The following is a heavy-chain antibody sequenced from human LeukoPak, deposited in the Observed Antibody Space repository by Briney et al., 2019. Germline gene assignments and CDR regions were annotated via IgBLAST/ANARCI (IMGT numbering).Heavy chain of an antibody. Sequence: GGSLRLSCAASGFTFSSDAMSWVRQAPGKGLEWVSVISDSSRDTYYADSVKGRFTISRDNSKNTLYLQMNSLRAEDTAVCYCAKTMKRYPEGAFDIWGQGTMVTVSS. CDR2: ISDSSRDT. CDR1: GFTFSSDA. D-gene: IGHD1-14*01. CDR3: AKTMKRYPEGAFDI. V-gene: IGHV3-23*01. J-gene: IGHJ3*02.